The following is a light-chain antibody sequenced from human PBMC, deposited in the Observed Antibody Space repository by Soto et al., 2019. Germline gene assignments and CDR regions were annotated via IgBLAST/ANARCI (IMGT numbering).Light chain of an antibody. CDR3: GSYTSSNTLV. CDR2: EVT. V-gene: IGLV2-14*01. J-gene: IGLJ2*01. CDR1: SSDVGGYNY. Sequence: QSALTQPASVSGSPGQSITISCTGTSSDVGGYNYVSWYQHHPGKAPKLIIYEVTNRPSGVSNRFSGSKSGNTASLTISGLQPEDEADYYCGSYTSSNTLVFGGGTKLTVL.